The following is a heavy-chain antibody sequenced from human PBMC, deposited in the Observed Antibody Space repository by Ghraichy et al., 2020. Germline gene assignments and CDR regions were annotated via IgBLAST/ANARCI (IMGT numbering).Heavy chain of an antibody. CDR2: INHSGST. J-gene: IGHJ4*02. CDR1: GGSFSGYY. V-gene: IGHV4-34*01. D-gene: IGHD3-16*02. CDR3: ARVVIPYHLDY. Sequence: SQTLSLTCAVYGGSFSGYYWSWIRQPPGKGLEWIGEINHSGSTNYNPSLKSRVTISVDTSKNQFSLTLSSVTAADTAVYYCARVVIPYHLDYWGQGTLVTVSS.